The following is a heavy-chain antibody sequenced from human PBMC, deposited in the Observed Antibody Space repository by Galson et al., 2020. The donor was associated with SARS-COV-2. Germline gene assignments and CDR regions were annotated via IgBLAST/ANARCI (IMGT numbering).Heavy chain of an antibody. CDR1: GFTFSNAW. J-gene: IGHJ5*02. D-gene: IGHD2-2*01. V-gene: IGHV3-15*01. Sequence: PGGSLRLSCAASGFTFSNAWMSWVRQAPGKGLEWVGRIKSKTDGGTTDDAAPVKGRFIISRDDSKNTLYLQMNSLETEDTGVYYCSTDRRYCSNSNCYGLNHWGQGTQVIVSS. CDR3: STDRRYCSNSNCYGLNH. CDR2: IKSKTDGGTT.